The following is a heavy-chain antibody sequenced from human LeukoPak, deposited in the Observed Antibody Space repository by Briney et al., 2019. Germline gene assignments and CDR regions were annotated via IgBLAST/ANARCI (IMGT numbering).Heavy chain of an antibody. CDR1: GFTFSGYW. J-gene: IGHJ5*02. CDR3: ARGGTYSSGLPGS. D-gene: IGHD5-18*01. CDR2: INSDGSST. Sequence: QPGGSLRLSCAASGFTFSGYWVHWVRQAPGKGLVWVSRINSDGSSTNYADSVKGRFTISRDNAKNTLYLQMNTLRAEDTAVYYCARGGTYSSGLPGSWGQGTLVTVSS. V-gene: IGHV3-74*01.